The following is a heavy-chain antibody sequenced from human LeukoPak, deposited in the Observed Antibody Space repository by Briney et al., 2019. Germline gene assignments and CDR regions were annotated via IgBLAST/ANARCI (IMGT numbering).Heavy chain of an antibody. J-gene: IGHJ4*02. CDR3: ARVGITMVRGVPSD. Sequence: PGGSLRLSCAASGFTFSSYSMNWVRQAPGKGLEWVSSISSSSSYIYYADSVKGRLTISRDNAKNSLYLQMNSLRAEDTAVYYCARVGITMVRGVPSDWGQGTLVTVSS. D-gene: IGHD3-10*01. V-gene: IGHV3-21*01. CDR2: ISSSSSYI. CDR1: GFTFSSYS.